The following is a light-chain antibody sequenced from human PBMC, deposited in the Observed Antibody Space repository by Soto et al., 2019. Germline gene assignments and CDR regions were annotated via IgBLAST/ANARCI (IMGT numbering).Light chain of an antibody. CDR3: QQSYSTTWT. Sequence: DIQMTQSPSSLSASVGDRVTITCRASQGISTYLNWYQQKPGKAPKLLIYAASSLQSGVPSRFSGSGSETDFTLTISSLQPEDFATYSCQQSYSTTWTF. J-gene: IGKJ1*01. CDR2: AAS. CDR1: QGISTY. V-gene: IGKV1-39*01.